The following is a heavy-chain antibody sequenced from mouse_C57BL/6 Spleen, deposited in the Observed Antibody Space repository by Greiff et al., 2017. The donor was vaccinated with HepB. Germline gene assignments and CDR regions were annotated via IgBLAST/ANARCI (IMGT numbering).Heavy chain of an antibody. D-gene: IGHD4-1*01. V-gene: IGHV7-3*01. J-gene: IGHJ2*01. CDR1: GFTFTDYY. CDR2: IRNKANGYTT. Sequence: EVQRVESGGGLVQPGGSLSLSCAASGFTFTDYYMSWVRQPPGKALEWLGFIRNKANGYTTEYSASVKGRFTISRDNSQSILYLQMNALRAEDSATYYGARSQLTGGYFDYWGQGTTLTVSS. CDR3: ARSQLTGGYFDY.